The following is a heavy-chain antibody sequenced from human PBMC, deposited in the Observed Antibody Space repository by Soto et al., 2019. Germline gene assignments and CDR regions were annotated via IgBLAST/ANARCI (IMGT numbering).Heavy chain of an antibody. CDR2: IYYSGST. Sequence: PSETLSLTCTVSGGSIGSYYWSWIRQPPGKGLEWIGYIYYSGSTNYNPSLKSRVTISVDTSKNQFSLKLSSVTAADTAVYYCARSMGYYMDVWGKGTTVTVSS. D-gene: IGHD2-8*01. CDR3: ARSMGYYMDV. J-gene: IGHJ6*03. CDR1: GGSIGSYY. V-gene: IGHV4-59*01.